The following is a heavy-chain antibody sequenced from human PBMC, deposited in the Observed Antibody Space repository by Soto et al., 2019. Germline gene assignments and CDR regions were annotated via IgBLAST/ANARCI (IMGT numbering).Heavy chain of an antibody. D-gene: IGHD5-18*01. V-gene: IGHV3-23*01. J-gene: IGHJ4*02. CDR3: AKESRLGIQLWFPPNFDY. Sequence: GGSLRLSCAASGFTFSSYAMSWVRQAPGKGLEWVSAISGRGGSTYYADSVKGRFTISRDNSKNTLYLQMNSLRAKDTAVYYCAKESRLGIQLWFPPNFDYWGQGTLVTVSS. CDR2: ISGRGGST. CDR1: GFTFSSYA.